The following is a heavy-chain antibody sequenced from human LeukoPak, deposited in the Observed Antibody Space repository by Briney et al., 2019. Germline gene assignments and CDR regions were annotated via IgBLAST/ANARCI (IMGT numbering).Heavy chain of an antibody. CDR3: ARNKRDYYGSGSIG. D-gene: IGHD3-10*01. V-gene: IGHV4-39*01. J-gene: IGHJ4*02. CDR2: IYYSGST. Sequence: PSETLSLTCTVSGGSISTSNYYWGWIRQPPGKGLEWIGSIYYSGSTYYNPSLKSRVTISVDTSKNQFSLKLSSVTAADTAVYYCARNKRDYYGSGSIGWGQGTLVTVSS. CDR1: GGSISTSNYY.